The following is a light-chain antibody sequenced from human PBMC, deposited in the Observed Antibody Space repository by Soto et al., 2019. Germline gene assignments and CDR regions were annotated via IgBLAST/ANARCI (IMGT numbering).Light chain of an antibody. CDR3: QHRSSWPFT. CDR2: DVS. Sequence: EIVLTQSPATLSLSPGERATLSCRASESVSSYLAWYQKKPGQAPRLLIYDVSNRDTGIPARFSGSGSGTDFTLAISSLEPEYFAVYYCQHRSSWPFTFRPGTKVDIK. V-gene: IGKV3-11*01. J-gene: IGKJ3*01. CDR1: ESVSSY.